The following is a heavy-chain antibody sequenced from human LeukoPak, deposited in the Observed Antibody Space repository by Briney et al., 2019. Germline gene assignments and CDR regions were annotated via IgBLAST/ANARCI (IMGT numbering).Heavy chain of an antibody. CDR1: GGTFSSYA. CDR3: ARDGGYSSSSSASFDY. CDR2: IIPIFGTA. Sequence: SVKVSCKASGGTFSSYAISWVRQAPGQGLEWMGGIIPIFGTANYAQKFQGRATITADESTSTAYMELSSLRSEDTAVYYCARDGGYSSSSSASFDYWGQGTLVTVSS. V-gene: IGHV1-69*13. D-gene: IGHD6-13*01. J-gene: IGHJ4*02.